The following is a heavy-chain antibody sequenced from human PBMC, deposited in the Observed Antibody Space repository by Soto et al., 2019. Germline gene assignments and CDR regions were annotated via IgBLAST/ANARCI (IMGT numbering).Heavy chain of an antibody. CDR3: ARVLRVNWNDPATLDY. Sequence: PSETLSLTCTVSGGSISSYYWSWIRQPPGKGLEWIGNIYNSGRTNYNPSLKSRVTISVDTSKNQFSLKLSSMTAADTAVYYCARVLRVNWNDPATLDYWGQGTLVTVSS. J-gene: IGHJ4*02. D-gene: IGHD1-1*01. V-gene: IGHV4-59*01. CDR2: IYNSGRT. CDR1: GGSISSYY.